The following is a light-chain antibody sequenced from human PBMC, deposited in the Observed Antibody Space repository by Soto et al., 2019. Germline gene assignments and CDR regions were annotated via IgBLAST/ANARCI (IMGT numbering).Light chain of an antibody. CDR2: GAS. CDR1: QNINSN. J-gene: IGKJ1*01. CDR3: QQYNNWPSWT. V-gene: IGKV3-15*01. Sequence: ELVMTQSPATLSVSPGERASLSCRASQNINSNLAWYQQKPGQAPRLLIYGASTRATGIPARFSGSGSGTEFTLTFSSLQSEDLAVYYCQQYNNWPSWTFGQGTKVEIK.